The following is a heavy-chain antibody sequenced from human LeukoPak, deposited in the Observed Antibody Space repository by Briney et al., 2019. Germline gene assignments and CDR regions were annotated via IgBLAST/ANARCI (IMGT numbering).Heavy chain of an antibody. Sequence: SETLSLTCAVSGGSISNYYWTWIRQPPGKGLEWIGYIYYTGSTNYNPSLKSRVTISVDTSKNQFSLKLSSVTAADTAVYYCAREPPYYYDSSGYYPYDYWGQGTLVTVSS. CDR2: IYYTGST. J-gene: IGHJ4*02. V-gene: IGHV4-59*08. CDR3: AREPPYYYDSSGYYPYDY. CDR1: GGSISNYY. D-gene: IGHD3-22*01.